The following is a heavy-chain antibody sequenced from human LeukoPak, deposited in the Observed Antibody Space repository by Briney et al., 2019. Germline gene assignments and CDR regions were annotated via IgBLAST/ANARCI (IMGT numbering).Heavy chain of an antibody. CDR3: ARAYSSSWFLDY. CDR1: GFIVSSNY. Sequence: GGSLRLSCAASGFIVSSNYMSWVRQAPGKGLEWVSTLYSGGNTYYTDSVKGRFTISRDDSRNTLYLQMNSLRAEDTAVYYCARAYSSSWFLDYWGQGTLVTVSS. J-gene: IGHJ4*02. CDR2: LYSGGNT. V-gene: IGHV3-53*01. D-gene: IGHD6-13*01.